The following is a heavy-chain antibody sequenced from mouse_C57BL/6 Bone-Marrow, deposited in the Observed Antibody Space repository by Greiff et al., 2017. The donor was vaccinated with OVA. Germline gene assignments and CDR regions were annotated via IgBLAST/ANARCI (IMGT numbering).Heavy chain of an antibody. J-gene: IGHJ3*01. CDR2: IWGVGRT. D-gene: IGHD3-2*02. Sequence: VQVVESGPGLVAPSQSLSITCTVSGFSLTSYGVDWVRQSPGKGLEWLGVIWGVGRTNYNSALKSRLSISKDNSKSQVFLKMNSLQTDDTAMYYCASEGDSSGPFAYWGQGTLVTVSA. CDR3: ASEGDSSGPFAY. CDR1: GFSLTSYG. V-gene: IGHV2-6*01.